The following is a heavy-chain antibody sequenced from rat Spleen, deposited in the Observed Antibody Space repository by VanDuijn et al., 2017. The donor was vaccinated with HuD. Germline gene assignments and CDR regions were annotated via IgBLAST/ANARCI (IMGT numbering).Heavy chain of an antibody. D-gene: IGHD1-4*01. V-gene: IGHV5-31*01. Sequence: VQLKESGPGLVQPSQTLSLTCTVSGFSLTDFSVSWVRHPPGKGLEWIASITNTGGSIYYPDSVKGRFTISRDNAESTLYLQMNSLRSEDTATYCCAREDAGVNYWGQGVMVTVSS. J-gene: IGHJ2*01. CDR3: AREDAGVNY. CDR1: GFSLTDFS. CDR2: ITNTGGSI.